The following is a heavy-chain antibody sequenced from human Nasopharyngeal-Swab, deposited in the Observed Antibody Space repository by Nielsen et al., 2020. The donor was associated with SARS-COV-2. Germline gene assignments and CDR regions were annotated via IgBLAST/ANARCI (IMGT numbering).Heavy chain of an antibody. V-gene: IGHV4-61*01. Sequence: ETLSLTCTVSGGSVSSGSYYWSWIRQPPGKGLEWIGYIYYSGSTNYNPSLKSRVTISVDTSKNQFSLKLSSVTAADTAVYYCARVLKYDFWSGYYTGGDYYYMDVWGKGTTVTVSS. CDR3: ARVLKYDFWSGYYTGGDYYYMDV. CDR2: IYYSGST. CDR1: GGSVSSGSYY. D-gene: IGHD3-3*01. J-gene: IGHJ6*03.